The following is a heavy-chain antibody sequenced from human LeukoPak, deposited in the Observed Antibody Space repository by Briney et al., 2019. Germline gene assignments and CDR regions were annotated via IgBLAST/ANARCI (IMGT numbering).Heavy chain of an antibody. CDR2: IGRSGDYT. D-gene: IGHD2-15*01. CDR3: AKDRPCDICKPMDA. CDR1: GFTFSNYA. J-gene: IGHJ6*02. Sequence: QCGRSLRLSCAASGFTFSNYAMSSVRQSPGQRLEWVSGIGRSGDYTYYADSVKGRFIISRDKSNNTVYLQVNRLTAEDTAIYYRAKDRPCDICKPMDAWGQGTTVTVS. V-gene: IGHV3-23*01.